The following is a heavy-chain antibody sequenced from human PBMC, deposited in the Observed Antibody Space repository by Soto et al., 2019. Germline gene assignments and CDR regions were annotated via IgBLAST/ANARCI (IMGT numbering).Heavy chain of an antibody. Sequence: SETLSLTCTVSGDSISRSIYCWGWIRHPPGKGLEWIGSLCYGGETYYSPSLKSRVIVSVDSSKNHLSLNLSSVTAADTAVYYCSRRAPEGFDPWGQGTLVTVSS. CDR2: LCYGGET. V-gene: IGHV4-39*02. J-gene: IGHJ5*02. CDR3: SRRAPEGFDP. CDR1: GDSISRSIYC.